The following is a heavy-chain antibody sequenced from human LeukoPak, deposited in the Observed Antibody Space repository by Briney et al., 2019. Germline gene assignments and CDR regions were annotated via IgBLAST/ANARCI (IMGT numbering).Heavy chain of an antibody. Sequence: SETLSLTCTVSGGSISSYYWSWIRQPPGKGLEWIGYIYYSGSTNYNPSLKSRVTISVDTSKNQFSLKLSSVTAADTAVYYCARDVVVTAAIRGYYYYYGMDVWGQGTTVTVSS. D-gene: IGHD2-2*02. CDR2: IYYSGST. CDR3: ARDVVVTAAIRGYYYYYGMDV. V-gene: IGHV4-59*01. CDR1: GGSISSYY. J-gene: IGHJ6*02.